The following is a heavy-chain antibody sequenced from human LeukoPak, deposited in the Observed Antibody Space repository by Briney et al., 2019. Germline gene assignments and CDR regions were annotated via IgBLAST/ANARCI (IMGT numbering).Heavy chain of an antibody. CDR1: GFTFTSSA. V-gene: IGHV1-58*01. J-gene: IGHJ4*02. CDR3: AAVSYYYDSSGYPPAYYFDY. D-gene: IGHD3-22*01. CDR2: IVVGSSNT. Sequence: SVKVSCKASGFTFTSSAVQWVRQAREQRLEWIGWIVVGSSNTNYAQKFQERVTITRDMSTSTAYMELSSLRSEDTAVYYCAAVSYYYDSSGYPPAYYFDYWGQGTLVTVSS.